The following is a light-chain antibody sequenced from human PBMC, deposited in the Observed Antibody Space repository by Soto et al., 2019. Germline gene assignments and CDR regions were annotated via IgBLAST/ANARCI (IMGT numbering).Light chain of an antibody. CDR1: QSISVH. V-gene: IGKV1-39*01. J-gene: IGKJ2*01. CDR3: QQSYITPYT. CDR2: AAS. Sequence: DIQMTQSPSSLSASVGDTVTITCRASQSISVHFNWYQQKPGKVPKLLIYAASNLQSGIPLTFSGSGSETDFALTISSLQPEDFATYYYQQSYITPYTFGQGTKLEIK.